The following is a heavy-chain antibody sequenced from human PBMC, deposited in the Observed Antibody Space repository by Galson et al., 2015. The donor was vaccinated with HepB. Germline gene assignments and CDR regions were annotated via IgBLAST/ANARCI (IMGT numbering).Heavy chain of an antibody. J-gene: IGHJ4*02. Sequence: SLRLSCAASGFSFTSYAMSWVRQAPGKGLEWVSAISGSGGSTYYADSVKGRFTVSRDNSKNTLYLQMSSLRAEDTAVYYCAKTGGTYYGSGSANSFDYWGQGALVTVSS. CDR3: AKTGGTYYGSGSANSFDY. CDR1: GFSFTSYA. V-gene: IGHV3-23*01. CDR2: ISGSGGST. D-gene: IGHD3-10*01.